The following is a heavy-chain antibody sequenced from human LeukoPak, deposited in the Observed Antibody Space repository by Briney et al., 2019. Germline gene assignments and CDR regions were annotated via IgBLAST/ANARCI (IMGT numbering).Heavy chain of an antibody. V-gene: IGHV3-21*04. Sequence: TGGSLRLSCTASGFTFSSYSMNWVRQAPGKGLEWVSSISSSGSYIYYADSVKGRFTISRDNAKNSLYLQMSSLRAEDTAVYYCARLTQLARGRYWGQGTLVTVSS. J-gene: IGHJ4*02. CDR2: ISSSGSYI. CDR1: GFTFSSYS. D-gene: IGHD6-6*01. CDR3: ARLTQLARGRY.